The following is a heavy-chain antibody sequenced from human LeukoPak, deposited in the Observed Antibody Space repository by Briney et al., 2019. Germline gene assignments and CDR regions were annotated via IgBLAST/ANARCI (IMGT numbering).Heavy chain of an antibody. V-gene: IGHV4-59*12. CDR3: ASGGSSWNDAFDI. CDR1: GGSINNYY. J-gene: IGHJ3*02. Sequence: SETLSLTCTVSGGSINNYYWSWVRQPPGKGLEWIGYVFYTGYTHYNPSLKSRVTISVDTSKNQFSLKLSSVTAADTAVYYCASGGSSWNDAFDIWGQGTMVTVSS. D-gene: IGHD6-13*01. CDR2: VFYTGYT.